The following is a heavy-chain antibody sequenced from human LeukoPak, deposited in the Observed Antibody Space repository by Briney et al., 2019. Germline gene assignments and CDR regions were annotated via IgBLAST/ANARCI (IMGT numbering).Heavy chain of an antibody. CDR3: ARDLDYGGNPWDY. V-gene: IGHV3-7*01. J-gene: IGHJ4*02. Sequence: GGSLRLSCAASGFTFSSYWMSWVRQAPGKGLEWVASIKQDGSKIHYVDSVKGRFTISRDNARNSLYLQMNSLRAEDTAVYYCARDLDYGGNPWDYWGQGTLVTVSS. CDR2: IKQDGSKI. D-gene: IGHD4-23*01. CDR1: GFTFSSYW.